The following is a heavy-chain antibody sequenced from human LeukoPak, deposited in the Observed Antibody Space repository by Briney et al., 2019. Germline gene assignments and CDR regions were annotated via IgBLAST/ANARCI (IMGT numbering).Heavy chain of an antibody. CDR1: GFTFSSYG. Sequence: GGSLRLSCAASGFTFSSYGMHWVRQAPGKGLEWVAVIWHDGSNKYYADSVKGRFTISRDNSKNTLYLQMNSLRAEDTAVYYSARDIYWGITGTALGYWGQGTLVTVSS. CDR2: IWHDGSNK. J-gene: IGHJ4*02. CDR3: ARDIYWGITGTALGY. D-gene: IGHD1-20*01. V-gene: IGHV3-33*01.